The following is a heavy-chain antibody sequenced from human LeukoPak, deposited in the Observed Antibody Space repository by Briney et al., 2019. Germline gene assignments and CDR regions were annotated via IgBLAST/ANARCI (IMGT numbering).Heavy chain of an antibody. CDR1: GFTFSSYE. CDR3: TTRISVADGNTEF. V-gene: IGHV3-48*03. J-gene: IGHJ4*02. CDR2: ISSSGSTI. D-gene: IGHD6-19*01. Sequence: PGGSLRLSCAASGFTFSSYEMNWVRQAPGKGLEWVSYISSSGSTIYYADSVKGRFTISRDNAKNSLYLQMNSLRAEDTAVYYCTTRISVADGNTEFWGLGTLVTVSS.